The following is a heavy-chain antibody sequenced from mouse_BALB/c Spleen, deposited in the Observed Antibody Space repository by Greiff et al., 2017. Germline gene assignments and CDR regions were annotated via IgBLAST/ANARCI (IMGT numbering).Heavy chain of an antibody. CDR1: GFSLTSYG. D-gene: IGHD2-3*01. J-gene: IGHJ4*01. Sequence: VQLQESGPGLVQPSQSLSITCTVSGFSLTSYGVHWVRQSPGKGLEWLGVIWSGGSTDYNAAFISRLSISKDNSKSQVFFKMNSLQANDTAIYYCARNLMRGYYYAMDYWGQGTSVTVSS. CDR2: IWSGGST. V-gene: IGHV2-2*02. CDR3: ARNLMRGYYYAMDY.